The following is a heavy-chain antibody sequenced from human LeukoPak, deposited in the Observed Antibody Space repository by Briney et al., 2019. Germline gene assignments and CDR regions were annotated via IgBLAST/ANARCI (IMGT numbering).Heavy chain of an antibody. CDR1: GFTFSSYW. CDR3: LVTTRSRGFDY. D-gene: IGHD1/OR15-1a*01. V-gene: IGHV3-7*01. CDR2: IRQDGSVQ. Sequence: GGSLRLSCAASGFTFSSYWMSLVRQAPGKGLEWVANIRQDGSVQNYVDSVKGRFTISRDNPKNSVYLQMSSLRAEDTAVYYCLVTTRSRGFDYWGQGTLVTVSS. J-gene: IGHJ4*02.